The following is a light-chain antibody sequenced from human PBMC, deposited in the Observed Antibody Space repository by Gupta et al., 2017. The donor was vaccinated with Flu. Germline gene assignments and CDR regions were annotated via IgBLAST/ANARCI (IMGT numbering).Light chain of an antibody. CDR1: QSVAKNY. CDR2: GAS. J-gene: IGKJ1*01. V-gene: IGKV3-20*01. CDR3: QYEGSSPMT. Sequence: EIVLTQSPGTLSLSPGERAALSCRASQSVAKNYIGWYQQKPGQAPRLLIYGASYRATGIPDRFSGSGSGTDFTLTISRREAEDFAMYYCQYEGSSPMTFGHGTKVDIK.